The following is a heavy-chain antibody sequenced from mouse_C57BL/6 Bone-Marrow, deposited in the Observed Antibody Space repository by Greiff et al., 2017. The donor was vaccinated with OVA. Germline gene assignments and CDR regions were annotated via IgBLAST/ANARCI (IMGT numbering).Heavy chain of an antibody. CDR2: ISSGGSYT. J-gene: IGHJ4*01. CDR3: ARRVVTKAMDY. D-gene: IGHD2-2*01. CDR1: GFTFSSYG. Sequence: EVQVVESGGDLVKPGGSLKLSCAASGFTFSSYGMSWVRQTPDKRLEWVATISSGGSYTYYPDSVKGRFTISRDNAKNTLYLQMSSLKSEDTAMYYCARRVVTKAMDYWGQGTSVTVSS. V-gene: IGHV5-6*01.